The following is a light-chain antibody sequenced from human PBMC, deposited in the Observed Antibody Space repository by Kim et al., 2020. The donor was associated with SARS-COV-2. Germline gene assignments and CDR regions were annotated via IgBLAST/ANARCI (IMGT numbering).Light chain of an antibody. Sequence: EIVLTQSPDTLYLAPGERATLSCRASQSVSSYLAWYQQKPGQAPRLLIYDASNRATGIPARFSGSGSGTDFTLTISSLEPEDFAIYYCQQRSSWPTFGQGTRLEIK. CDR2: DAS. V-gene: IGKV3-11*01. J-gene: IGKJ5*01. CDR3: QQRSSWPT. CDR1: QSVSSY.